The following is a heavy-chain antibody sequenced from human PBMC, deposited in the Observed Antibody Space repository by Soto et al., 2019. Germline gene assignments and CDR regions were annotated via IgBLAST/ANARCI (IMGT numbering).Heavy chain of an antibody. J-gene: IGHJ3*02. CDR1: GDSFTSYW. D-gene: IGHD3-10*01. Sequence: PVQPMKICCKGSGDSFTSYWSGWVRQMPGKGLEWMGIIYPGDSDTRYSPSFQGQVTISADKSISTAYLQWSSLKASDTAMYYCARRRFGGEGLDAFDIWGQGTMVTVSS. CDR2: IYPGDSDT. V-gene: IGHV5-51*01. CDR3: ARRRFGGEGLDAFDI.